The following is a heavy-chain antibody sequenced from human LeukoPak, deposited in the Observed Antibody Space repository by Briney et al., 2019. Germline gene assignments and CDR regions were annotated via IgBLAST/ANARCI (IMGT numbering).Heavy chain of an antibody. CDR1: GFNFSTYE. CDR2: ISRSGDTI. Sequence: GGSLRLSCGVSGFNFSTYEMNWVRQAPGKGLEWVSHISRSGDTIYYADSVKGRFTISRDNAKNTLYLQMNSLRAEDTAVYYCAKESEAGTTVTTLDYWGQGTLVTVSS. CDR3: AKESEAGTTVTTLDY. D-gene: IGHD4-17*01. J-gene: IGHJ4*02. V-gene: IGHV3-48*03.